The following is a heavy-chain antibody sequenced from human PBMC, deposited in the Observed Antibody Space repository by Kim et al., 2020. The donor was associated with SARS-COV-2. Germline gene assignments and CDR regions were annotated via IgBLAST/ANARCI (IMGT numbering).Heavy chain of an antibody. CDR3: ARAYFDWWFAP. Sequence: SETLSLTCTVSDDYIRSGDYYWSWIRQPPGKGLEWIGNIHYTGSTYYNQSLKSRFTISIDTSKNQFSLTLTFVTAADTAIYYCARAYFDWWFAPWGQGAPVTVST. CDR1: DDYIRSGDYY. V-gene: IGHV4-30-4*01. J-gene: IGHJ5*02. CDR2: IHYTGST. D-gene: IGHD3-9*01.